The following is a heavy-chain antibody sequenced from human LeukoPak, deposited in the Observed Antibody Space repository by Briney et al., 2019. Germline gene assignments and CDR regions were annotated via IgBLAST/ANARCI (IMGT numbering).Heavy chain of an antibody. V-gene: IGHV6-1*01. CDR3: ARSAELYYFDY. D-gene: IGHD1-1*01. Sequence: SQTLSLTCAISGDSVSTNSVAWNWIRQSPSRGLEWLGRTSYRSKWYNDYAVSVKSRITITPDTSKNQFSLKLSSVTAADTAVYYCARSAELYYFDYWGQGTLVTVSS. J-gene: IGHJ4*02. CDR2: TSYRSKWYN. CDR1: GDSVSTNSVA.